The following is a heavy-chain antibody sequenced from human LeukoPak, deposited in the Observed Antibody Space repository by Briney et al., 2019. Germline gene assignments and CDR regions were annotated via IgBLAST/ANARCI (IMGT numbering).Heavy chain of an antibody. J-gene: IGHJ4*02. CDR3: ARMGDCSGGSCYTLAAVYFDY. V-gene: IGHV1-18*01. Sequence: GASVKVSCKASGYTFTSYGISWVRQAPGQGLEWMGWISAYNGNTNYAQKLQGRVTMTTDTSTSTAYMELRSLRSDDTAVYYCARMGDCSGGSCYTLAAVYFDYWGQETLVTVSS. CDR1: GYTFTSYG. D-gene: IGHD2-15*01. CDR2: ISAYNGNT.